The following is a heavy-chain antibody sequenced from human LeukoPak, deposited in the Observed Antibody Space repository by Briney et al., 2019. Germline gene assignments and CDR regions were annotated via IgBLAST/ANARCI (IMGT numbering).Heavy chain of an antibody. CDR2: INWNGGST. Sequence: GSLRLSCAAPGFTFDDYGMSWVRQAPGKGLEWVSGINWNGGSTGYADSVKGRFTISRDNAKNSLYLQMNSLRAEDTALYHCARGYSTYYYYYMDVWGKGTTVTVSS. CDR3: ARGYSTYYYYYMDV. V-gene: IGHV3-20*01. D-gene: IGHD1-1*01. CDR1: GFTFDDYG. J-gene: IGHJ6*03.